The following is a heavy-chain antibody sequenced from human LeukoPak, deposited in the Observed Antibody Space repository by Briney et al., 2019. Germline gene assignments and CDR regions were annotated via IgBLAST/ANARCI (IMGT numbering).Heavy chain of an antibody. CDR1: GVSISSSNSY. CDR2: IYYSGNT. J-gene: IGHJ4*02. V-gene: IGHV4-39*07. D-gene: IGHD3-22*01. CDR3: ARELGSSSGYFDY. Sequence: SETLSLTCTVSGVSISSSNSYWGWIRQPPGKGLEWIGSIYYSGNTYYNASLKSQVSISIDTSKNQFSLRLSSVTAADTAVYYCARELGSSSGYFDYWGQGTLVTVSS.